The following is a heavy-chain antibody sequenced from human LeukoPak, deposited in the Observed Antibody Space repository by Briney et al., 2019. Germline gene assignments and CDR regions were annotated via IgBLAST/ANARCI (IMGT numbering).Heavy chain of an antibody. D-gene: IGHD6-19*01. V-gene: IGHV3-9*01. CDR3: ARDSSGWHYYYYMDV. Sequence: GGSLRLSCAASGFTFDDYAMHWVRQAPGKGLKWVSGISWNSGSIGYADSVKGRFTISRDNAKNSLYLQMNSLRAEDTALYYCARDSSGWHYYYYMDVWGKGTTVTISS. CDR1: GFTFDDYA. J-gene: IGHJ6*03. CDR2: ISWNSGSI.